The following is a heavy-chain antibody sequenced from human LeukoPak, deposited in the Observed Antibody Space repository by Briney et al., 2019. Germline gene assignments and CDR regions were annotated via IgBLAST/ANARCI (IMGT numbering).Heavy chain of an antibody. CDR2: INPNSGDT. J-gene: IGHJ4*02. D-gene: IGHD5-18*01. CDR1: GYTFIGYY. Sequence: ASVKVSCKASGYTFIGYYMHWVRQAPGQRLEWMGWINPNSGDTNYAQKFQGRVTMARDTSISTAYMELSRLTSDDTAVYYCAREKDTAVVNELDYWGQGTLVTVSS. CDR3: AREKDTAVVNELDY. V-gene: IGHV1-2*02.